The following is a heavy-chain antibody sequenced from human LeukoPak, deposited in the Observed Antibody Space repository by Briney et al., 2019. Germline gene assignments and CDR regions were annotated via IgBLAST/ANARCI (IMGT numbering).Heavy chain of an antibody. CDR2: ISSSGSTI. J-gene: IGHJ4*02. CDR3: AKVSRSSGLD. V-gene: IGHV3-48*03. D-gene: IGHD6-19*01. Sequence: PGGSLRLSCAASGFTFSSYEINWVRQAPGKGLEWVSYISSSGSTIYYADSVKGRFTISRDNSKNTLYLQMNSLRAEDTAVYYCAKVSRSSGLDWGQGTRVTVSS. CDR1: GFTFSSYE.